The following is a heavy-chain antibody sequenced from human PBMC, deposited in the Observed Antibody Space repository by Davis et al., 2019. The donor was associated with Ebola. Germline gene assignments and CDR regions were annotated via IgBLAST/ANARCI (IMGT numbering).Heavy chain of an antibody. CDR3: ARFLVGKYFYYYGMDV. CDR2: ISSSGSTI. Sequence: LSLTCAVYGGSFSGYYWSWVRQAPGKGPEWISFISSSGSTIYYADSVKGRFTISRDNAKNSLYLQMNSLRAEDTAVYYCARFLVGKYFYYYGMDVWGQGTTVTVSS. J-gene: IGHJ6*02. V-gene: IGHV3-11*04. CDR1: GGSFSGYY. D-gene: IGHD1-1*01.